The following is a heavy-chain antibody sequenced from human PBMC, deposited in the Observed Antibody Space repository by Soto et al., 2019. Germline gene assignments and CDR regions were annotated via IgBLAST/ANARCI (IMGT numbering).Heavy chain of an antibody. Sequence: GGSLRLSCAASGFTFSSYAMSWVRKAPGKGLEWVSAISGGTSSTYYADSVKGRFTISRDSSKNTLYLQMNSLRAEDTAVYYCAKERWAAAGTPTLDYWGQGTLVTVSS. CDR1: GFTFSSYA. CDR3: AKERWAAAGTPTLDY. J-gene: IGHJ4*02. D-gene: IGHD6-13*01. V-gene: IGHV3-23*01. CDR2: ISGGTSST.